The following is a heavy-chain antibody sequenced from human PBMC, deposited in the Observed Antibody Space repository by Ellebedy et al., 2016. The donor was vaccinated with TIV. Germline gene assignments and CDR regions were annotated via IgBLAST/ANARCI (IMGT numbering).Heavy chain of an antibody. CDR2: ISADGSST. V-gene: IGHV3-23*01. CDR1: GFSFSAFA. J-gene: IGHJ4*02. CDR3: AKGSSSGFNYDRVGFGY. Sequence: GGSLSLSCAASGFSFSAFAMHWVRQAPGKGLEWLSVISADGSSTYHADSVKGRLTITRDNSKNTLYLQMSRLRTEDTAVYFCAKGSSSGFNYDRVGFGYWGQGTLVTVSS. D-gene: IGHD3-22*01.